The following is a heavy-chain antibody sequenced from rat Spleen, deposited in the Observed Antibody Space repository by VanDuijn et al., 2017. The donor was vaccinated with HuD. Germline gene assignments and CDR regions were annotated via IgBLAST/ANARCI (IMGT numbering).Heavy chain of an antibody. J-gene: IGHJ2*01. CDR3: ARRHYGYTDYFDY. D-gene: IGHD1-6*01. CDR2: ISYGDSSGHSGT. CDR1: GFTFSNYG. V-gene: IGHV5-29*01. Sequence: EVQLVESGGGLVQPGRSMKLSCAASGFTFSNYGLAWVRQAPKKGLEWVATISYGDSSGHSGTYYRDSVRGRFTISRDDVKSTLSLQMDSLRSEDTATYYCARRHYGYTDYFDYWGQGVMVTVSS.